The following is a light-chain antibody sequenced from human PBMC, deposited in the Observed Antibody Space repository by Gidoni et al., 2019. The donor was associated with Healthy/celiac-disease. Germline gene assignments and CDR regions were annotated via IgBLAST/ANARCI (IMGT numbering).Light chain of an antibody. Sequence: NLMLTQPHPVSESPGQTVTISCTRSSGSIASNYVQWYQQRPGSAPTTVIYEDNQRPSGVPDRFSGSIDSSSNSASLTISGLKTEDEADYYCQSYDSSNYVVFGGGTKLTVL. CDR2: EDN. J-gene: IGLJ2*01. V-gene: IGLV6-57*04. CDR1: SGSIASNY. CDR3: QSYDSSNYVV.